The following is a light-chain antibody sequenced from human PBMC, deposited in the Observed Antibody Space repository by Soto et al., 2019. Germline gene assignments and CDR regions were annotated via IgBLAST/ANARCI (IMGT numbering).Light chain of an antibody. V-gene: IGLV2-14*01. J-gene: IGLJ2*01. CDR3: SSYTSSSTLVV. Sequence: QSALTQPASVSGSPGQSITISCTGTSRDVGGYNYVSWYQQHPGKAPKLMIYEVSNRPSGVSNRFSGSKSGNTASLTISGLQAEDEADYYCSSYTSSSTLVVFGGGTKVPS. CDR2: EVS. CDR1: SRDVGGYNY.